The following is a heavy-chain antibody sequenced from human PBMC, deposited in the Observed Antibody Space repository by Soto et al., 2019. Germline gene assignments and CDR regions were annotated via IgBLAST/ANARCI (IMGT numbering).Heavy chain of an antibody. CDR1: GFTFSIYD. Sequence: EVQLVESGGGLVQPGGSLRLSCVASGFTFSIYDMHWVRQATGKGLEWVSAIGLAGETYYSGSVKGRFTISSKNAKNSKYLQMNRLRVEDTTIYYGVRELVDTYGIHHPLGLDVCCQVTTVTVAS. J-gene: IGHJ6*02. CDR2: IGLAGET. V-gene: IGHV3-13*01. CDR3: VRELVDTYGIHHPLGLDV. D-gene: IGHD5-18*01.